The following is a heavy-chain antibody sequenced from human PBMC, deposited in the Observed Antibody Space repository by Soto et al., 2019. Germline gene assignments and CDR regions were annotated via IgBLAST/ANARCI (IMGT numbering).Heavy chain of an antibody. CDR2: IIPIFGTA. Sequence: ASVKVSCKASGGTFSSYAISWVRQAPGQGLEWMGGIIPIFGTANYAQKFQGRVTITADESTSTAYMELSSLRSEDTAVYYCATTTRTIFGVGGWFDPWGQGTLVTVSS. CDR1: GGTFSSYA. CDR3: ATTTRTIFGVGGWFDP. J-gene: IGHJ5*02. D-gene: IGHD3-3*01. V-gene: IGHV1-69*13.